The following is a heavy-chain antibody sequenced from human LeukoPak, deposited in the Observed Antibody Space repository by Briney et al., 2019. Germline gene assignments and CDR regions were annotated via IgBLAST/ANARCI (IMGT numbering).Heavy chain of an antibody. CDR2: ISGSGDNT. Sequence: GGSLRLSCAASGFTFSSYDMSWVRQAPGKGLEWVSAISGSGDNTYYSDSVEGRFTISRDNSKNTLYLQMNSLRADDTAVYYCAKDPSPARNIGSDYWGQGTMVIVSS. CDR1: GFTFSSYD. J-gene: IGHJ4*02. D-gene: IGHD5-12*01. V-gene: IGHV3-23*01. CDR3: AKDPSPARNIGSDY.